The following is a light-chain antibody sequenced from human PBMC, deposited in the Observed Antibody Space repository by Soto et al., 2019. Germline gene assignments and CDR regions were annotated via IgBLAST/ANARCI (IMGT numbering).Light chain of an antibody. Sequence: DIQMTQSPSTLSASVGDRVTITCRASQSISSWLAWYQQKPGKAPKLLIYDASSLESGVPSRFSGSGSGTDFTLTISSLKPDDFAAYYCQQYNYYPYTFGQGTKLEIK. V-gene: IGKV1-5*01. CDR3: QQYNYYPYT. CDR2: DAS. CDR1: QSISSW. J-gene: IGKJ2*01.